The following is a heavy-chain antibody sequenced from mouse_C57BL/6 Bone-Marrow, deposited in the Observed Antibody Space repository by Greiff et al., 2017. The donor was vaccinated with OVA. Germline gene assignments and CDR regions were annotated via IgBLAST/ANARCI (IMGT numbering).Heavy chain of an antibody. V-gene: IGHV5-12*01. Sequence: EVKVVESGGGLVQPGGSLKLSCAASGFTFSDYYMYWVRQTPEKRLEWVAYISNGGGSTYYPDTVKGRFTISRDNAKNTLYLQMSRLKSEDTAMYYCARHPDGYYGFAYWGQGTLVTVSA. D-gene: IGHD2-3*01. J-gene: IGHJ3*01. CDR3: ARHPDGYYGFAY. CDR2: ISNGGGST. CDR1: GFTFSDYY.